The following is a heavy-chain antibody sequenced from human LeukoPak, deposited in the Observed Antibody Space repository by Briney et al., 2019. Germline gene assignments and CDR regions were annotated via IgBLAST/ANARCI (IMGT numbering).Heavy chain of an antibody. V-gene: IGHV3-53*01. CDR2: FYSGGSR. Sequence: PGGSLRLSCAASGFTVSSNYMSWVRQAPGKGLEWVSVFYSGGSRYYADSVKGRLTISRDNSKNTLYFQMNSLRAEDTAVYYCARGTFYGGSSPFAFDIWGQGTMVTVSS. CDR3: ARGTFYGGSSPFAFDI. CDR1: GFTVSSNY. J-gene: IGHJ3*02. D-gene: IGHD4-23*01.